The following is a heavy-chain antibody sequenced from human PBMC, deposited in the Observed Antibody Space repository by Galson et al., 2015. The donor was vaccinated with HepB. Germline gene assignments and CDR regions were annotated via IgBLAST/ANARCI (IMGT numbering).Heavy chain of an antibody. CDR3: ARDLGDGGWFDP. CDR1: GGTFSSYA. V-gene: IGHV1-69*13. J-gene: IGHJ5*02. Sequence: SVKVSCKASGGTFSSYAISWVRQAPGQGLEWMGGVIPIFGTANYAQKFQGRVTITADESTSTAYMELSNLRSEDTAVYYCARDLGDGGWFDPWGQGTLVTVSS. CDR2: VIPIFGTA. D-gene: IGHD3-16*01.